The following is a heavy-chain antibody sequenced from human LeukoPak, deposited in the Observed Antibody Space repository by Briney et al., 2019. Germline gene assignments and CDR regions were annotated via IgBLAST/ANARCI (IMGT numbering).Heavy chain of an antibody. CDR1: GFTVSGNY. Sequence: TGGSLRLSCAASGFTVSGNYMSWVRQATGKGLEWVSLLYSGGSTYYADSVKGRFSISRDNSKNTLYLQMNSLRAEDTAVYYCASRDKGYYYGMDVWGQGTTVTVSS. CDR3: ASRDKGYYYGMDV. CDR2: LYSGGST. V-gene: IGHV3-66*01. J-gene: IGHJ6*02. D-gene: IGHD5-24*01.